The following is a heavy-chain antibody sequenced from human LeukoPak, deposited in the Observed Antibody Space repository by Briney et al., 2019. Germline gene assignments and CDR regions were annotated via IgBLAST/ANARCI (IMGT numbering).Heavy chain of an antibody. CDR3: AKDGSSYYYIYY. CDR1: GFTFSDYG. J-gene: IGHJ4*02. D-gene: IGHD3-22*01. V-gene: IGHV3-30*02. Sequence: GGSLRLSCAASGFTFSDYGMNWVRQTPGKGLEWLAFIQNDGSNTFYADSVKGRFTVSRDDSKSTLYLQMNSLRADDTAVYYCAKDGSSYYYIYYWGQGTLVTVSS. CDR2: IQNDGSNT.